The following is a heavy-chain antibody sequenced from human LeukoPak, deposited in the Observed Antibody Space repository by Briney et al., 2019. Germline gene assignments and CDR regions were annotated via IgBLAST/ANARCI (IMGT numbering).Heavy chain of an antibody. J-gene: IGHJ4*02. CDR2: ISGSGGST. CDR1: GGSISNSAYY. V-gene: IGHV3-23*01. CDR3: AKGLTTGY. Sequence: ETLSLTCTVSGGSISNSAYYWGWIRQPPGKGLEWVSAISGSGGSTYYADSVKGRFTISRDNSKNTLYLQMNSLRAEDTAVYYCAKGLTTGYWGQGTLVTVSS. D-gene: IGHD4-11*01.